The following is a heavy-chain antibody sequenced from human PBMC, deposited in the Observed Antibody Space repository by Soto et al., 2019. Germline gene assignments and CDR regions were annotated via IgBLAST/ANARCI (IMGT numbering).Heavy chain of an antibody. V-gene: IGHV4-31*03. CDR3: AREPLT. Sequence: QVQLQESGPGLVKHSQTLSLTCTVSGGSISSGGYYWSWIRQHPGKGLEWIGYIYYSGTTYYTYYNPSLKSRVTISVDTSKNQFSLKLSSVTAADTAVYYCAREPLTWGQGTLVTVSS. J-gene: IGHJ4*02. CDR2: IYYSGTTYYT. CDR1: GGSISSGGYY.